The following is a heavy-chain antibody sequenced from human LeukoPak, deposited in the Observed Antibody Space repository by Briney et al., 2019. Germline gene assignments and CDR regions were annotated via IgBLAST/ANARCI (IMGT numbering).Heavy chain of an antibody. CDR3: ARGLPYYDYVWGSYRPQGFDY. V-gene: IGHV3-21*01. Sequence: GGSLRLFCAASGFTFSSYSMNWVRQAPGKGLEWVSSISSSSSYIYYADSVKGRFTISRDNAKNSLYLQMNSLRAEDTAVYYRARGLPYYDYVWGSYRPQGFDYWGQGTLVTVSS. CDR1: GFTFSSYS. D-gene: IGHD3-16*02. J-gene: IGHJ4*02. CDR2: ISSSSSYI.